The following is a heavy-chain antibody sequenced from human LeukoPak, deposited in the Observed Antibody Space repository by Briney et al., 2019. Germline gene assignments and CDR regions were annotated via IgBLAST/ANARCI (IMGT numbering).Heavy chain of an antibody. J-gene: IGHJ5*02. CDR2: IIPILGIA. Sequence: SVKVSCKASGYTFTSYGISWVRQAPGQGLEWMGRIIPILGIANYAQKFQGRVTITADKSTSTAYMELSSLRSEDTAVYYCAPQGGCSGGSCYSIGGPLDPWGQGTLVTVSS. CDR3: APQGGCSGGSCYSIGGPLDP. CDR1: GYTFTSYG. V-gene: IGHV1-69*04. D-gene: IGHD2-15*01.